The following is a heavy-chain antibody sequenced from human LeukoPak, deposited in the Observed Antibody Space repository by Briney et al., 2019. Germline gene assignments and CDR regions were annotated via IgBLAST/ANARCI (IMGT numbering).Heavy chain of an antibody. J-gene: IGHJ4*02. D-gene: IGHD3-3*01. CDR2: ISSSGSTI. CDR3: ARNPDYDFWSGYYTGPDY. V-gene: IGHV3-48*03. Sequence: GGSLRLSCAASGFTFSSYEMNWVRQAPGKGLEWVSYISSSGSTIYYADSVKGRFTISRDNAKNSLYLQMNSLRAGDTAVYYCARNPDYDFWSGYYTGPDYWGQGTLVTVSS. CDR1: GFTFSSYE.